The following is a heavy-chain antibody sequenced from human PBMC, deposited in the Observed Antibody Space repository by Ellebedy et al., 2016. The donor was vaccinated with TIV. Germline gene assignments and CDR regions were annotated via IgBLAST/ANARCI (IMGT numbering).Heavy chain of an antibody. D-gene: IGHD2-8*01. V-gene: IGHV4-39*01. CDR3: ARHPSMRWSHFDY. CDR2: IYYSGST. Sequence: MPSETLSLTCTVSGGSISSSSYYWGWIRQPPGKGLEWIGSIYYSGSTYYNPSLKSRVTISVDTSKNQFSLKLNSVTAADTAVYYCARHPSMRWSHFDYWGQGTLVTVSP. J-gene: IGHJ4*02. CDR1: GGSISSSSYY.